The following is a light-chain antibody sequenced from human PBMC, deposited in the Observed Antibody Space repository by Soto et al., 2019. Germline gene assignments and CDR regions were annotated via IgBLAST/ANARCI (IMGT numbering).Light chain of an antibody. CDR3: QQYHDWPPIT. CDR2: DAS. Sequence: VMTQSPATLSASPGERATLSCRASQSVSSKLAWYQQKPGQAPRLLVYDASTRATGIPARFSGSGSGTGFTLTISSLQSEDFALYFCQQYHDWPPITFGQGTKVE. J-gene: IGKJ1*01. CDR1: QSVSSK. V-gene: IGKV3-15*01.